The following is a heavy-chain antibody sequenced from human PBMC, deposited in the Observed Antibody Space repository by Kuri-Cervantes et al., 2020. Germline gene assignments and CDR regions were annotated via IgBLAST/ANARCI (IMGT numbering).Heavy chain of an antibody. Sequence: GGSSRLSCAASGFTFSSYSMNWVRQAPGKGLEWVSYISSSSTIYYADSVKGRFTISRDNAKNSLYLQMNSLRAEDTAVYYCATEAHILTGYYYYYGMDVWGQGTTVTVSS. CDR1: GFTFSSYS. CDR2: ISSSSTI. V-gene: IGHV3-48*01. D-gene: IGHD3-9*01. CDR3: ATEAHILTGYYYYYGMDV. J-gene: IGHJ6*02.